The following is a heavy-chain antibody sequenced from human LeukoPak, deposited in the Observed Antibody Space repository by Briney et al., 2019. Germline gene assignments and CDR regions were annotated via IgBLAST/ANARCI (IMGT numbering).Heavy chain of an antibody. J-gene: IGHJ3*02. CDR1: GGSISSGGYY. CDR3: AGGVFDFWSGTNAFDI. Sequence: KPSETLSLTCTVSGGSISSGGYYWSWIRQPPGKGLEWIGYIYHSGSTYYNPSLKSRVTISVDRSKNQFSLKLSSVTAADTAVYYYAGGVFDFWSGTNAFDIWGQGTMVTVSS. V-gene: IGHV4-30-2*01. D-gene: IGHD3-3*01. CDR2: IYHSGST.